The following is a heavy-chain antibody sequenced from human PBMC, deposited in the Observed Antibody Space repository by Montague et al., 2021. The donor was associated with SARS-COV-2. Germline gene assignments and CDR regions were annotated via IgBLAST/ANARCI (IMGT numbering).Heavy chain of an antibody. D-gene: IGHD1-1*01. CDR2: ISSDGSYK. CDR1: GFTFTSYS. V-gene: IGHV3-30-3*01. CDR3: ARDQLRHKGGFDS. Sequence: SLRLSCAASGFTFTSYSMNWVRQAPGKGLEALSVISSDGSYKYYADSVKGRFTISRDNSRNTLYLQMNSLRPEDTAVYYCARDQLRHKGGFDSWGQGTLVTVSS. J-gene: IGHJ4*02.